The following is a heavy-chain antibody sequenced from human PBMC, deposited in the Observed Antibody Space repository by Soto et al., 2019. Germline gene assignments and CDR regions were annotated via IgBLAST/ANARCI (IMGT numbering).Heavy chain of an antibody. V-gene: IGHV4-61*01. D-gene: IGHD2-15*01. J-gene: IGHJ1*01. Sequence: SETLSLTCTVSGGSVSSSNYYWSWVRQPPGKGLEWIGYIYDSGSTNYNPSLKSRVTISVDTSKNQFSLRLTSVTAADTAVYYCAAAPRCWGQGTLVTVSS. CDR2: IYDSGST. CDR3: AAAPRC. CDR1: GGSVSSSNYY.